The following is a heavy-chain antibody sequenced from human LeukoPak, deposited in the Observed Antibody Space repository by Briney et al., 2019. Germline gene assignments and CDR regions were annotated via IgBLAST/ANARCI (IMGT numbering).Heavy chain of an antibody. CDR2: ISSSSSYI. CDR3: ARNLDPEYSSGWYDY. V-gene: IGHV3-21*01. J-gene: IGHJ4*02. D-gene: IGHD6-19*01. CDR1: GFTFSSYS. Sequence: GGSLRLSCAASGFTFSSYSMNWVRQAPGKGLEWVSSISSSSSYIYYADSVKGRFTISRDNAKNSLYLQMNSLRAEDTAVYYCARNLDPEYSSGWYDYWGQGTLVTVSS.